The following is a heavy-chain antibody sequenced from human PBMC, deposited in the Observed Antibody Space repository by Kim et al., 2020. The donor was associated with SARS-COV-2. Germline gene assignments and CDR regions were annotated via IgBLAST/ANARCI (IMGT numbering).Heavy chain of an antibody. Sequence: TPSLKSRVLISVDTSKNQFSLKLSSVTAADTAVYYCARVDFWSGIAIIDYWGQGTLVTVSS. V-gene: IGHV4-59*01. J-gene: IGHJ4*02. CDR3: ARVDFWSGIAIIDY. D-gene: IGHD3-3*01.